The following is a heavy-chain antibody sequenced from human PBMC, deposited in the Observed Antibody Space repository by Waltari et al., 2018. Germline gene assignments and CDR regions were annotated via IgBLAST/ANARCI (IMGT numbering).Heavy chain of an antibody. Sequence: EVQLVESGGGLVQPGGSLRLSCAASGFTFSSYWMHWVRQAPGKGLVWVSRINGDGSKQSYRDSVKGRFTISRDKAKNQLYLQMNRLRAEDTAVYYCARGGIVVGWRGLAFDYWGQGTLVTVSS. CDR2: INGDGSKQ. J-gene: IGHJ4*02. CDR1: GFTFSSYW. V-gene: IGHV3-74*01. CDR3: ARGGIVVGWRGLAFDY. D-gene: IGHD2-2*01.